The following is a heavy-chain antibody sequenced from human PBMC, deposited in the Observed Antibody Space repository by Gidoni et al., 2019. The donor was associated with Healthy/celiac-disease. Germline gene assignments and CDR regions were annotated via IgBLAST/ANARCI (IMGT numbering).Heavy chain of an antibody. V-gene: IGHV3-30*18. D-gene: IGHD3-16*01. CDR2: ISYDGSNK. CDR3: AKLLAGGDLDY. Sequence: QVQLVASGGGVVQPGRSLRLSCAASGFTFSSYGMHWVRQAPGKGLEWVAVISYDGSNKYYADSVKGRFTISRDNSKNTLYLQMNSLRAEDTAVYYCAKLLAGGDLDYWGQGTLVTVSS. CDR1: GFTFSSYG. J-gene: IGHJ4*02.